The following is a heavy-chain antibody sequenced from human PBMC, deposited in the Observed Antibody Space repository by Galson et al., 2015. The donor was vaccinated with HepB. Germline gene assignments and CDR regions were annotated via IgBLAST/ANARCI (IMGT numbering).Heavy chain of an antibody. CDR1: GFTFDDYA. J-gene: IGHJ1*01. Sequence: SLRLSCAASGFTFDDYAMHWVRQAPGKGLEWVSGISWNSGSIGYADSVKGRFTISRDNAKNSLYLQMNSLRAEDTALYYCANGDSSGWYSEYFQHWGQGTLVTVSS. CDR3: ANGDSSGWYSEYFQH. V-gene: IGHV3-9*01. D-gene: IGHD6-19*01. CDR2: ISWNSGSI.